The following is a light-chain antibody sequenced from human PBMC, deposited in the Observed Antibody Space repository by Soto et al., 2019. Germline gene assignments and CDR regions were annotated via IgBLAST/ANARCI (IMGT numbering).Light chain of an antibody. CDR1: QSVSNN. CDR3: QHYNNWPRT. V-gene: IGKV3-15*01. CDR2: GAS. J-gene: IGKJ1*01. Sequence: EIVMTQSPAPLSVSPGERATLSCRASQSVSNNLAWYQQKPGQAPRLLIYGASTRTTGIPARFSGSGSGTEFTLTISSLLSEDFAVYYCQHYNNWPRTFGQGTKVESK.